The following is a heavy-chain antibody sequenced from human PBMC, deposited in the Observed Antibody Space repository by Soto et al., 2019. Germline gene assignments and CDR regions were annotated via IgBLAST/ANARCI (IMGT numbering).Heavy chain of an antibody. CDR3: ARFVFVVPAAHFDY. Sequence: PGESLKISCQAFGYTFTNYWIGWVRQMPAKGLEWMGIIYPGDSDISYSPSFQGQVTISADKSISTAYLQWSSLKASDTAMYYCARFVFVVPAAHFDYWGQGTLVTVSS. J-gene: IGHJ4*02. CDR1: GYTFTNYW. D-gene: IGHD2-2*01. V-gene: IGHV5-51*01. CDR2: IYPGDSDI.